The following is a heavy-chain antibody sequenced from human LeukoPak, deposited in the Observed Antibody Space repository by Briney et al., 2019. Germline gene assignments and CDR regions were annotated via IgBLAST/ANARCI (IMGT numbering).Heavy chain of an antibody. V-gene: IGHV3-53*01. Sequence: GGSLRLSCAASEFTVSSNYMSWVRQAPGKGLEWVSVIYSGGATYYADYVKGRFTISRDNSNNSLFVQMNSLRAEDTAVYFCAKSRSGSANWALQIFDNWGQGTLVTVSS. CDR2: IYSGGAT. CDR3: AKSRSGSANWALQIFDN. CDR1: EFTVSSNY. J-gene: IGHJ4*02. D-gene: IGHD1-1*01.